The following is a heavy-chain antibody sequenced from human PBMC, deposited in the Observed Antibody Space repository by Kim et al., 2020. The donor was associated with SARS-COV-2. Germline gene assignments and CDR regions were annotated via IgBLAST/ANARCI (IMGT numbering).Heavy chain of an antibody. CDR1: GFTFSSYS. Sequence: GGSLRLSCAASGFTFSSYSMNWVRQAPGKGLEWVSSISSSSSYIYYADSVKGRFTISRDNAKNSLYLQMNSLRAEDTAVYYCAGLDYTYYYYYMDVWGKGTTVTVSS. V-gene: IGHV3-21*01. D-gene: IGHD4-4*01. J-gene: IGHJ6*03. CDR3: AGLDYTYYYYYMDV. CDR2: ISSSSSYI.